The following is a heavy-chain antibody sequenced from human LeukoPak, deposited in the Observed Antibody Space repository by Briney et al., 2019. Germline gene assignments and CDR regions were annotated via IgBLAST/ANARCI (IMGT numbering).Heavy chain of an antibody. V-gene: IGHV4-34*01. CDR1: GGSFSGYY. J-gene: IGHJ4*02. D-gene: IGHD3-22*01. CDR2: INHSVST. Sequence: SETLSLTCAVYGGSFSGYYWSWMRQPPGKGREWIGEINHSVSTNYNPSLKSRVTISVDTSKNQFSLKLSSVTAADTAVYYCAAGRMITEVNALDYWGQGTLVTVSS. CDR3: AAGRMITEVNALDY.